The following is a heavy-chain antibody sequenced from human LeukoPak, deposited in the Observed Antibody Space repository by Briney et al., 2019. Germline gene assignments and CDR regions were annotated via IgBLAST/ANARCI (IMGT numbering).Heavy chain of an antibody. J-gene: IGHJ4*02. CDR3: ASYTIFGVVIRDY. Sequence: GASVKVSCETSGYTFSDYYIHWIRQAPGQGLEWMGGIIPIFGTANYAQKFQGRVTITADKSTSTAYMELSSLRSEDTAVYYCASYTIFGVVIRDYWGQGTLVTVSS. V-gene: IGHV1-69*06. CDR1: GYTFSDYY. CDR2: IIPIFGTA. D-gene: IGHD3-3*01.